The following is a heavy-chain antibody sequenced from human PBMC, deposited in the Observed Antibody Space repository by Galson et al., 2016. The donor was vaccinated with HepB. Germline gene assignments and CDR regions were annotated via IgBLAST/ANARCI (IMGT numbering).Heavy chain of an antibody. CDR2: IYPGDSDT. CDR3: ARHPKYHDTTGYSY. CDR1: GYTFTNYW. D-gene: IGHD3-22*01. J-gene: IGHJ4*02. V-gene: IGHV5-51*01. Sequence: QSGAEVKKPGESLKISCKASGYTFTNYWIGWVRQMPGKGLEWMGIIYPGDSDTRYSPSFQGQVTISADKSIATAYLQWSSLEASDTAIYYCARHPKYHDTTGYSYWGQGTLVTVSS.